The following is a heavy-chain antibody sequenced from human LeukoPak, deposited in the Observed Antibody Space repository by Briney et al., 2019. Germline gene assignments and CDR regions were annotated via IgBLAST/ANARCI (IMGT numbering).Heavy chain of an antibody. D-gene: IGHD3-22*01. CDR2: INPNSGGT. Sequence: ASVKVSCKASGYTFTGYYMHWVRQAPGQGLEWMGRINPNSGGTNYAQKFQGRVTMTRDTSISTAYMELSRLRSDDTAVYYCARAMITVTVNLFVPWGQGPLVTVSS. CDR1: GYTFTGYY. J-gene: IGHJ5*02. V-gene: IGHV1-2*06. CDR3: ARAMITVTVNLFVP.